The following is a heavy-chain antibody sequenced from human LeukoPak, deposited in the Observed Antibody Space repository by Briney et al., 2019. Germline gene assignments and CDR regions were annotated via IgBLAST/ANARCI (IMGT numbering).Heavy chain of an antibody. CDR2: INAGNGNT. J-gene: IGHJ4*02. CDR3: MRESALPH. V-gene: IGHV1-3*01. CDR1: GYTFTIYA. Sequence: VASVTVSCTASGYTFTIYAMHWVRQAPGQRLEWMGWINAGNGNTKYSQKFQGRVTITRDTSASTAYMELSSLRSEDTAVYYCMRESALPHWGQGTLVTVSS.